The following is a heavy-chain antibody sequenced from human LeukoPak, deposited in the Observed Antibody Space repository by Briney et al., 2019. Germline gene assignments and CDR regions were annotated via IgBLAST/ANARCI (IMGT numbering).Heavy chain of an antibody. CDR1: GFIFSSYG. Sequence: GGSLRLSCVTSGFIFSSYGIHWVRQAPGKGLEWVAWHFASNKYYAESVRGLFTMSRDNSKSTLYLQMDSLRVEDTAVYYCARDLCSTTSCFDYWGQGTLVFVSS. CDR2: HFASNK. V-gene: IGHV3-33*01. D-gene: IGHD2-2*01. J-gene: IGHJ4*02. CDR3: ARDLCSTTSCFDY.